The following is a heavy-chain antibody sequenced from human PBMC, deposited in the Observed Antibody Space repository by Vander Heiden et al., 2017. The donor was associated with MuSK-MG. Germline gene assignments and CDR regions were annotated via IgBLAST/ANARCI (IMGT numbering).Heavy chain of an antibody. V-gene: IGHV3-48*02. CDR2: ISSSSSTI. J-gene: IGHJ4*02. Sequence: EVQLVESGGGLVQPGGSLRLSCAASGFTFRSYSMNWVRQAPGKGLEWVSYISSSSSTIYYADSVKGRFTISRDNAKNSLYLQMNSLRDEDTAVYYCARDWGYCSGGSCYGGFDYWGQGTLVTVSS. CDR1: GFTFRSYS. CDR3: ARDWGYCSGGSCYGGFDY. D-gene: IGHD2-15*01.